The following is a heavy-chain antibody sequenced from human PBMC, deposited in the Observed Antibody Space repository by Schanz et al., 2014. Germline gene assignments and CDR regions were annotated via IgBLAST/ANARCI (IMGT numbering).Heavy chain of an antibody. CDR2: ISSSSSYI. J-gene: IGHJ1*01. Sequence: VQLVESGGGVVQFGRSLRLSCAASGFTLSNSDMHWVRQAPGKGLEWVSSISSSSSYIYYADSVKGRVTISRDNAKNSVSLQMRRLRVEDTAVYYCASGVHVSSLQKGLQFWGRGTLVIVSS. CDR1: GFTLSNSD. D-gene: IGHD3-10*01. V-gene: IGHV3-21*01. CDR3: ASGVHVSSLQKGLQF.